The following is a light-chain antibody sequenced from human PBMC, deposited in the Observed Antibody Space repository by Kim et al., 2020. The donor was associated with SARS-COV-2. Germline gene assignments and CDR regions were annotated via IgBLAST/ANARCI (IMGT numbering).Light chain of an antibody. CDR1: QSVSTN. V-gene: IGKV3-15*01. J-gene: IGKJ5*01. CDR3: QQYDIWPPIT. Sequence: SPGERVTLSCRASQSVSTNLAWYQHSPGQAPRLLIFGASTRATGVPLRFSGSGSGTEFTLSISSLQSEDFAVYYCQQYDIWPPITFGQGTRLEIK. CDR2: GAS.